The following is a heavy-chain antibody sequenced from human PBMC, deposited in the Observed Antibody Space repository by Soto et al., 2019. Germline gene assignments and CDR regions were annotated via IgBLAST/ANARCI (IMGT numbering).Heavy chain of an antibody. V-gene: IGHV2-5*02. D-gene: IGHD4-17*01. CDR1: GFSLRTSGVG. J-gene: IGHJ4*02. Sequence: QITLKESGPTLVKPTQTLTLTCTFSGFSLRTSGVGVGWIRQPPGKALEWLALIYWDDGKRYSPSLKSSLPITKDTSKNQVVLRMTNMDPVDTATYYCAPPTTGGFYFGYWGQGTLVTVSS. CDR2: IYWDDGK. CDR3: APPTTGGFYFGY.